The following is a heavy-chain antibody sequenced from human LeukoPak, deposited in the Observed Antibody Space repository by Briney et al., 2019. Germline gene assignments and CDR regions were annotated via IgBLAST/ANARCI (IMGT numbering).Heavy chain of an antibody. CDR1: GFTFSKYA. CDR3: ARDPLDGSGSRRSFDD. J-gene: IGHJ4*02. CDR2: IAYDGSHK. V-gene: IGHV3-30*14. D-gene: IGHD3-10*01. Sequence: GGSLRLSCAASGFTFSKYAFHWVRQAPGRGLEWVAIIAYDGSHKYYADSVKGRFTISRDNSKNTLYLQMNSLRVEDTAVYYCARDPLDGSGSRRSFDDWGQGTLVTVSS.